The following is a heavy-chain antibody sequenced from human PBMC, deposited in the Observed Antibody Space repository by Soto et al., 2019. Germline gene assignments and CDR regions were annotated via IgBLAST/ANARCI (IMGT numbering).Heavy chain of an antibody. D-gene: IGHD1-26*01. V-gene: IGHV1-2*02. CDR2: INPNSGGT. J-gene: IGHJ6*02. CDR1: GYTFTGYY. CDR3: ARNLPWELLRIRYYYYGMDV. Sequence: ASVKVSCKASGYTFTGYYMHWVRQAPGQGLEWMGWINPNSGGTNYAQKFQGRVTMTRGTSISTAYMELSRLRSDDTAVYYCARNLPWELLRIRYYYYGMDVWGQGPTVTVSS.